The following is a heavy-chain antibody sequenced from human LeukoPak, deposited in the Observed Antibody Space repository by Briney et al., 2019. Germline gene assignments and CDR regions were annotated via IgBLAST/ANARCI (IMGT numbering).Heavy chain of an antibody. CDR2: IYYSGST. CDR1: GGSISSYY. Sequence: SETLSLTCTVSGGSISSYYWSWIRQPPGKGLEWIGYIYYSGSTNYNPSLKSRVTISVDTSKNQFSLKLSSVTAADTAVYYCARGMGDYYYMDVWGKGTTVTISS. V-gene: IGHV4-59*01. D-gene: IGHD3-16*01. J-gene: IGHJ6*03. CDR3: ARGMGDYYYMDV.